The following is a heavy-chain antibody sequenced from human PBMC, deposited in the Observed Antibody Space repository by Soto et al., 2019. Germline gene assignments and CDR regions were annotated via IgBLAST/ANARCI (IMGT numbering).Heavy chain of an antibody. V-gene: IGHV3-33*01. CDR3: ARDHPDYGDFPLPLSPSFDY. J-gene: IGHJ4*02. CDR1: GFTFSSYG. Sequence: GGSLRLSCAASGFTFSSYGMHWVRQAPGKGLEWVAVIWYDGSNKYYADSVKGRFTISRDNSKNTRYLQMNSLRAEDTAVYYCARDHPDYGDFPLPLSPSFDYWGQGTLVTVSS. D-gene: IGHD4-17*01. CDR2: IWYDGSNK.